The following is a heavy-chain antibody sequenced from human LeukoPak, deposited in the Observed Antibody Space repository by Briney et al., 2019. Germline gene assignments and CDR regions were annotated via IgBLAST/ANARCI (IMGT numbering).Heavy chain of an antibody. V-gene: IGHV1-2*02. J-gene: IGHJ4*02. CDR1: GCTFTGYY. CDR3: AREGTVVVVAALDY. CDR2: INPNSGGT. D-gene: IGHD2-15*01. Sequence: ASVKVSCKASGCTFTGYYMHWVRQAPGQGLEWMGWINPNSGGTNYAQKFQGRVTMTRDTSISTAYMELSRLRSDDTAVYYCAREGTVVVVAALDYWGQGTLVTVSS.